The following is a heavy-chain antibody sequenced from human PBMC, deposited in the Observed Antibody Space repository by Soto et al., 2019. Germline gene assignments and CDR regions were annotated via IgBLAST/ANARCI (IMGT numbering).Heavy chain of an antibody. CDR2: ISYDGSDK. Sequence: QVQLVESGGGVVQPGRSLRLSCAASGFPLTSYGMHWVREGPDKGLEWVAIISYDGSDKYYADSVKGRFTISRDNSKNTLYLKMNSLRPEDTALYYCVGGQYYFDYRGQGTLVIVSS. J-gene: IGHJ4*02. V-gene: IGHV3-30*03. CDR3: VGGQYYFDY. CDR1: GFPLTSYG. D-gene: IGHD3-10*01.